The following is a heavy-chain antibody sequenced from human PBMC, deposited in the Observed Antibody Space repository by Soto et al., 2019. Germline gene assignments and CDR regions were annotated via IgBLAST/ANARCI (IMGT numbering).Heavy chain of an antibody. CDR3: ARGRAYSSSWFNWFDR. CDR2: IIPIFGTA. D-gene: IGHD6-13*01. V-gene: IGHV1-69*05. J-gene: IGHJ5*02. CDR1: GGTFSSYA. Sequence: QVQLVQSGAEVKKPGSSVKVSCKASGGTFSSYAISWVRQAPGQGLEWMGGIIPIFGTANYAQKFQGRVTITXXEXTXXAYMELSRLRSEDTAVYYCARGRAYSSSWFNWFDRWGQGTLVTVSS.